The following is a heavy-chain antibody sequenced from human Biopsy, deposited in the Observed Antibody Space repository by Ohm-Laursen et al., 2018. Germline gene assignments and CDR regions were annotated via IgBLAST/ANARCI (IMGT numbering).Heavy chain of an antibody. CDR1: GGSMTGYE. CDR2: IYYSGST. D-gene: IGHD1-26*01. CDR3: ARVEAGTYDALDI. Sequence: SDTLSLTCSVSGGSMTGYEWSWIRLAPGKGLEWIGYIYYSGSTNRNPSLASRVTFSVDMSKSQFSLKLYSVTAADTAVYYCARVEAGTYDALDIWGQGTLVAVSA. J-gene: IGHJ3*02. V-gene: IGHV4-59*07.